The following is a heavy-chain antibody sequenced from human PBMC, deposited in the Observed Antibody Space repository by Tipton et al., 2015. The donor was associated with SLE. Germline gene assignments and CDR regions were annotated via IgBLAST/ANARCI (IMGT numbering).Heavy chain of an antibody. CDR1: GGSFSGYY. D-gene: IGHD1-26*01. V-gene: IGHV4-59*01. J-gene: IGHJ4*02. Sequence: TLSLTCAVYGGSFSGYYWSWIRQPPGKGLEWIGYIYYSGSTNYNPSLKSRVTISVDTSKNQFSLKLSSVTAADTAVYYCARGGGSYSFDYWGQGTLVTVSS. CDR2: IYYSGST. CDR3: ARGGGSYSFDY.